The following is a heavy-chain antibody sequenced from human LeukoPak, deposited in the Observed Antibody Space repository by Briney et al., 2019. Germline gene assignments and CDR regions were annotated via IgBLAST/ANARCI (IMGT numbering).Heavy chain of an antibody. CDR1: GFTFSTYV. V-gene: IGHV3-23*01. CDR2: ITGSGGNT. Sequence: GESLRLSCTASGFTFSTYVLSWVGQAPGKGLECVASITGSGGNTYNADSVKDGLTISRENSKNTLYLQLNSLRAEDTAVYYCAQVSGSRSFDFWGPGTLVTVSS. D-gene: IGHD3-10*01. CDR3: AQVSGSRSFDF. J-gene: IGHJ4*02.